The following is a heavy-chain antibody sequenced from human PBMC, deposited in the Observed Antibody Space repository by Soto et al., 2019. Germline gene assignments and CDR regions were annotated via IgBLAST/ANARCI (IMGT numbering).Heavy chain of an antibody. V-gene: IGHV2-5*02. D-gene: IGHD3-22*01. CDR2: IHWDDDK. CDR3: AHRPRDYDSSGYYYVNWFDP. Sequence: QITLKESGPTLVKPTQTLTLTCTFSGFSLSTSGVGVGWIRQPPGKALEWLALIHWDDDKRYSPSLKSRLTITKDTPKNQVVLTMTNMDPVDTATYYWAHRPRDYDSSGYYYVNWFDPWGQGTLVTVSS. J-gene: IGHJ5*02. CDR1: GFSLSTSGVG.